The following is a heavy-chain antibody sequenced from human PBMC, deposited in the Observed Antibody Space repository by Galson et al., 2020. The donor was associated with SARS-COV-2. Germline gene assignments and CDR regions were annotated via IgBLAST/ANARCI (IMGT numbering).Heavy chain of an antibody. CDR3: ARDFVYYDSSGFDY. V-gene: IGHV3-30-3*01. Sequence: GSLRLSCAASGFTFSSYAMSWVRQAPGKGLEWVAVISYDGSNKYYADSVKGRFTISRDNSKNTLYLQMNSLRAEDTAVYYCARDFVYYDSSGFDYWGQGTLVTVSS. CDR1: GFTFSSYA. D-gene: IGHD3-22*01. J-gene: IGHJ4*02. CDR2: ISYDGSNK.